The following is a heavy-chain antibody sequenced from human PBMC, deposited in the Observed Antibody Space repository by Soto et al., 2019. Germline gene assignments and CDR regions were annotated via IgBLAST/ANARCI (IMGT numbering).Heavy chain of an antibody. CDR1: GGTFSSYT. CDR2: IIPILGIA. CDR3: ARDRGCSGGSCYGMESDY. Sequence: QVQLVQSGAEVKKPGSSVKVSCKASGGTFSSYTISWVRQAPGKELEWMGRIIPILGIANYAQKFQGRVAITADKSTSTAYMELSSLRAEDTAVYYCARDRGCSGGSCYGMESDYWGQGTLVTVSS. D-gene: IGHD2-15*01. V-gene: IGHV1-69*08. J-gene: IGHJ4*02.